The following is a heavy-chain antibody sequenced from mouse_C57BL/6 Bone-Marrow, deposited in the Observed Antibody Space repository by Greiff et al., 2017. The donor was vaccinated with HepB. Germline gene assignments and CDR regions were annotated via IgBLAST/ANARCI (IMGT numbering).Heavy chain of an antibody. CDR2: IDPSDSET. D-gene: IGHD1-1*01. V-gene: IGHV1-52*01. Sequence: VQLQQPGAELVRPGSSVKLSCKASGYTFTSYWMHWVKQRPIQGLEWIGNIDPSDSETLYNQKFKDKATLTVDKSSSTAYMQLSSLTSEDSAVYYCARTGGYYYPGWFAYWGQGTLVTVSA. CDR1: GYTFTSYW. J-gene: IGHJ3*01. CDR3: ARTGGYYYPGWFAY.